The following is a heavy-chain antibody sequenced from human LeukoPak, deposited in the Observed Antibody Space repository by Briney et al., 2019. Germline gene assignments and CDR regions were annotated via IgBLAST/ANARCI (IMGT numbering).Heavy chain of an antibody. CDR2: ISGSGGST. CDR3: AKENDYCSGGSCYYYYFDY. J-gene: IGHJ4*02. V-gene: IGHV3-23*01. D-gene: IGHD2-15*01. CDR1: GFTFSSYA. Sequence: RGSLRLSCAASGFTFSSYAMSWVRQAPGKGLEWVSAISGSGGSTYYADSVKGRFTISRDNSKNTLYLQMNSLRAEDTAVYYCAKENDYCSGGSCYYYYFDYWGQGTLVTVSS.